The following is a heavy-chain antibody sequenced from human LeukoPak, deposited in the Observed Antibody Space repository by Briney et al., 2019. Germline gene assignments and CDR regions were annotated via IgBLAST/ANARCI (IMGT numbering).Heavy chain of an antibody. D-gene: IGHD6-13*01. V-gene: IGHV4-59*02. CDR3: ARTTEAHSWRTRYYDYYMDV. J-gene: IGHJ6*03. CDR1: GGSVSDYY. Sequence: PSETLSLTCTVSGGSVSDYYWSWIRQSPGKGLEWIGYIYYTGTSYNPSLKSRVTISVDTSKNQFSLKLSSVTAADTAVYYCARTTEAHSWRTRYYDYYMDVWGKGTTVTDSS. CDR2: IYYTGT.